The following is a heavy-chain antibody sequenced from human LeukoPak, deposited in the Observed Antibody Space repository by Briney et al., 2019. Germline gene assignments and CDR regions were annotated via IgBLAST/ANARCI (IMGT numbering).Heavy chain of an antibody. J-gene: IGHJ4*02. CDR2: INQDGSEK. D-gene: IGHD1-26*01. CDR1: GTTFDSHY. CDR3: ASAAGWEAAY. V-gene: IGHV3-7*01. Sequence: GGSLRLSCAASGTTFDSHYMTWVRQTPEKGLEWVANINQDGSEKNYVDSVKGRFTISRDNAKKSLYLQMNSLRAEDTAVYYCASAAGWEAAYWGQGTLVTVSS.